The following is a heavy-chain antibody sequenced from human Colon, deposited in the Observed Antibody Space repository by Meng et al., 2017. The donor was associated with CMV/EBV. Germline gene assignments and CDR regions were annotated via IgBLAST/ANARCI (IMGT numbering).Heavy chain of an antibody. D-gene: IGHD4-17*01. V-gene: IGHV4-39*07. CDR1: GDYISNTDYY. CDR2: INHSGTA. CDR3: AREGVTVTTPFEY. J-gene: IGHJ4*02. Sequence: GSLRLSCSVSGDYISNTDYYWGWIRQSPGKGREWIGSINHSGTAFYNPSLKSPVAISADTSKNQFSLKVMSVTAADTAVYYCAREGVTVTTPFEYWGQGTLVTVSS.